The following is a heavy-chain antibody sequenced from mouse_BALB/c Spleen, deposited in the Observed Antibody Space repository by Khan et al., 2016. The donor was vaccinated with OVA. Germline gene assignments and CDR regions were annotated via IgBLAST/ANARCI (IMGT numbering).Heavy chain of an antibody. Sequence: QVQLQQTGAELARPGASVKMSCKASAYTFTSYTIHWIKLRPGQGLEWIGYINPSNGYTNYNQKLKDKATLTADKSSTTAYMPQSSLTPEDTSVSTWERDAAYYTNAGWLAYWGQGTLVTVSA. CDR2: INPSNGYT. CDR1: AYTFTSYT. D-gene: IGHD1-1*01. CDR3: ERDAAYYTNAGWLAY. J-gene: IGHJ3*01. V-gene: IGHV1-4*01.